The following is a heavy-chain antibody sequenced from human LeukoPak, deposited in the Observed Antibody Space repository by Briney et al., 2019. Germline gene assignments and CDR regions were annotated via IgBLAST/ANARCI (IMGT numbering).Heavy chain of an antibody. Sequence: PGGSLRLSCAASGFTFSSYSMNWVRQAPGKGLEWVSSISSSSSYIYYADSVKGRFTISRDNAKNSLYLQMNSLRAGDTAVYYCAKGLRLGELPNIFDYWGQGTLVTVSS. CDR1: GFTFSSYS. V-gene: IGHV3-21*01. J-gene: IGHJ4*02. D-gene: IGHD3-16*01. CDR3: AKGLRLGELPNIFDY. CDR2: ISSSSSYI.